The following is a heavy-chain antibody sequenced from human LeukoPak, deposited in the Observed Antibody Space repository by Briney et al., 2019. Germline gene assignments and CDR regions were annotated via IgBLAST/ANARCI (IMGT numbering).Heavy chain of an antibody. V-gene: IGHV3-30-3*01. CDR3: AREWSLQLPTTFDY. J-gene: IGHJ4*02. CDR1: EFTFSSYA. CDR2: ISYDGSNK. Sequence: PGGSLRLSCAASEFTFSSYAMHWVRQAPGKGLEWVAVISYDGSNKYYADSVKGRFTISRDNSKNTLYLQMNSLRAEDTAVYYCAREWSLQLPTTFDYWGQGTLVTVSS. D-gene: IGHD4/OR15-4a*01.